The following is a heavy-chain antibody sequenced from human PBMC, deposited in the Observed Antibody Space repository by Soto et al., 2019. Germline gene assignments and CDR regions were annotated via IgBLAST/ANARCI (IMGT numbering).Heavy chain of an antibody. J-gene: IGHJ5*02. Sequence: GGSLRLSCAASGFTFSSYWMSWVRQAPGKGLEWVANIKQDGSEKYYVDSVKGRFTISRDNAKNSLYLQMNSLRAEDTAVYYCARDASRNSYGFEGWFDPWGQGTLVTVSS. CDR3: ARDASRNSYGFEGWFDP. CDR1: GFTFSSYW. D-gene: IGHD5-18*01. V-gene: IGHV3-7*01. CDR2: IKQDGSEK.